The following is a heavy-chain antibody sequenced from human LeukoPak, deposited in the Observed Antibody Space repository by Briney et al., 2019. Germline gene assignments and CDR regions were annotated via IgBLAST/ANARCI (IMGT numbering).Heavy chain of an antibody. CDR1: GFTFDDYA. CDR3: AKDIGYGSGSYLPGYYYYYGMDV. CDR2: ISWNSGSI. V-gene: IGHV3-9*01. Sequence: GRSLRLSCAASGFTFDDYAMHWVRQAPGKGLEWVSGISWNSGSIGYADSVKGRFTIFRDNAKNSLYLQMNSLRAEDTALYYCAKDIGYGSGSYLPGYYYYYGMDVWGQGTTVTVSS. J-gene: IGHJ6*02. D-gene: IGHD3-10*01.